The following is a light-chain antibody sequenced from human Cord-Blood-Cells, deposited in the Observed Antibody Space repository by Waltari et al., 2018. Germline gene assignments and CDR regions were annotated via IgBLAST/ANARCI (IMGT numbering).Light chain of an antibody. CDR1: SSDVGGYNY. CDR2: EVS. Sequence: QSALTQPPSASGSPGQSVTISCTGTSSDVGGYNYVSWYQQHPGKAPRLMIYEVSKRAPGCPDRFSGSKSGHTASLAVSGLQAEDEADYNCSSYAGSNNLVFGGGTKLTV. V-gene: IGLV2-8*01. CDR3: SSYAGSNNLV. J-gene: IGLJ2*01.